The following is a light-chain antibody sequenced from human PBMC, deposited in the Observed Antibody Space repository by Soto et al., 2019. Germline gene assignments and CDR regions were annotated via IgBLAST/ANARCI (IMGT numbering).Light chain of an antibody. J-gene: IGKJ1*01. CDR1: QRIISY. CDR3: QQYYNYPRT. V-gene: IGKV1-8*01. Sequence: AIRMTHSPSSFSASTGETVTISFRSSQRIISYLAWYQQKPGKAPKLLISAASSLQSGVPSRFSGSGSGTDFTLTIRRLQSEDFATYYCQQYYNYPRTFGQGTKWIS. CDR2: AAS.